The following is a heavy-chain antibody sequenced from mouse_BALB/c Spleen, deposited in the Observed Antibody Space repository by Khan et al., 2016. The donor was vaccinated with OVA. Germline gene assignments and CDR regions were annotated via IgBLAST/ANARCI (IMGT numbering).Heavy chain of an antibody. CDR2: IHYSGST. CDR1: GYSITSGYS. V-gene: IGHV3-1*02. CDR3: AGGCRTY. Sequence: EVQLQESGPDLVKPSQSLSLTCTVSGYSITSGYSWHCIRQFPGNKLEWMGYIHYSGSTSYNPSLNSRITITPDSTKHMFFLLFNSVTNEDTATYYCAGGCRTYWGQGTLVTVSA. J-gene: IGHJ3*01.